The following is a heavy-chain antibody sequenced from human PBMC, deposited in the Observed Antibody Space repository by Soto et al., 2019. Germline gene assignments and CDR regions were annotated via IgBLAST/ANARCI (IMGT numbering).Heavy chain of an antibody. D-gene: IGHD3-3*01. Sequence: GGSLRLSCAASGFTFSSYSMNWVRQAPGKGLEWVSYISSSSSTIYYADSVKGRFTISRDNAKNSLYLQMNSLRDEDTAVYYCARTFFYDFWSGYLTNYFDYWGQGTLVTVSS. CDR1: GFTFSSYS. CDR3: ARTFFYDFWSGYLTNYFDY. J-gene: IGHJ4*02. V-gene: IGHV3-48*02. CDR2: ISSSSSTI.